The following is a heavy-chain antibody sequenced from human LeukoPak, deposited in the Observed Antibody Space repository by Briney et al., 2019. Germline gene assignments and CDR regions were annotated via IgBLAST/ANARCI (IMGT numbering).Heavy chain of an antibody. CDR1: GYTFTSYD. V-gene: IGHV1-8*01. CDR3: ARGVGGWYGDTRNQYYYYYGMDV. Sequence: GASVNVSCKASGYTFTSYDINWVRQATGQGLEWMGWMNPNSGNTGYAQKFQGRVTMTRNTSISTAYMELSSLRSEDTAVYYCARGVGGWYGDTRNQYYYYYGMDVWGQGTTVTVSS. CDR2: MNPNSGNT. D-gene: IGHD6-19*01. J-gene: IGHJ6*02.